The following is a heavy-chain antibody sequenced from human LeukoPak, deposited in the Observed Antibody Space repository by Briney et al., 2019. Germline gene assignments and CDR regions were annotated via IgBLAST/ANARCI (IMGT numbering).Heavy chain of an antibody. D-gene: IGHD3-10*01. J-gene: IGHJ5*02. CDR2: IYYSGST. Sequence: PSETLSLTCSVSGDSFTGYYWGWIRQPPGKGLEWIGSIYYSGSTYYNPSLKSRVTISVDTSKNQFSLKLSSVTAADTAVYYCAPHYHYNWFDPWGQGTLVTVSS. CDR3: APHYHYNWFDP. V-gene: IGHV4-39*01. CDR1: GDSFTGYY.